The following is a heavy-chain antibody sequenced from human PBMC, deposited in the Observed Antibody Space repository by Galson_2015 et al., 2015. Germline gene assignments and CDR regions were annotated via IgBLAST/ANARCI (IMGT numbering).Heavy chain of an antibody. CDR2: ISSNGGNT. CDR1: GFTFSTSA. D-gene: IGHD2-21*02. J-gene: IGHJ3*02. CDR3: ARALGYCGGDCYPRGAFDI. Sequence: SLRLSCAVSGFTFSTSAMHWVRQAPGKGLESVSVISSNGGNTYHADSVKGRFTISRDNSKNTMYLQMSSLRPEDTAVYYCARALGYCGGDCYPRGAFDIWGQGTTVTVSS. V-gene: IGHV3-64D*06.